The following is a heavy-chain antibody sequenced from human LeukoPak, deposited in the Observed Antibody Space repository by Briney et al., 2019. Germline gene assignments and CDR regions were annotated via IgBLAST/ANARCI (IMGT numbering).Heavy chain of an antibody. CDR1: GFTFSKAW. D-gene: IGHD3-22*01. V-gene: IGHV3-15*01. J-gene: IGHJ3*02. CDR2: IKSKTDGGGT. CDR3: TTVSSSGYYLADAFDI. Sequence: KPGGSLRLSYAASGFTFSKAWMSWVRQAPGKGLECVGRIKSKTDGGGTDYAAPVKGRFTFSIDDSKNTLYLQMNSLKTEDTAVYYCTTVSSSGYYLADAFDIWGQGTMVTVSS.